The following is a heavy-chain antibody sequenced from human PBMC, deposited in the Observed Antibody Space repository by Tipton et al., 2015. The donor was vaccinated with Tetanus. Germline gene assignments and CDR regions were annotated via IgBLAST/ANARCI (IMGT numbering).Heavy chain of an antibody. V-gene: IGHV3-53*01. CDR2: IYSGGST. Sequence: SLRLSCAVSGLTVSINSMSWVRQAPGKGLEWVSVIYSGGSTYYGDSVKGRFTISRDNSKNTVYLQMNSLRVDDTALYYCAPSRDSSGYFSTFWGQGTLVTVAS. J-gene: IGHJ4*02. CDR1: GLTVSINS. D-gene: IGHD3-22*01. CDR3: APSRDSSGYFSTF.